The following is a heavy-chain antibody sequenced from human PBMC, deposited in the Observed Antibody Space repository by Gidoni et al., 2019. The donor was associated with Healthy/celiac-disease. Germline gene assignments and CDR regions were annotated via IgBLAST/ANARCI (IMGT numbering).Heavy chain of an antibody. V-gene: IGHV5-51*03. CDR2: IYPGDSDT. J-gene: IGHJ4*02. Sequence: EVQLVPSGAAVNKPGESLQISCKGSGYSFPSYWIGWVRQMPGKGLEWMGIIYPGDSDTRYSPSFQGQVTISADKSISTAYLQWSSLKASDTAMYYCARIPGGNSGITSPSFDYWGQGTLVTVSS. CDR1: GYSFPSYW. D-gene: IGHD2-21*02. CDR3: ARIPGGNSGITSPSFDY.